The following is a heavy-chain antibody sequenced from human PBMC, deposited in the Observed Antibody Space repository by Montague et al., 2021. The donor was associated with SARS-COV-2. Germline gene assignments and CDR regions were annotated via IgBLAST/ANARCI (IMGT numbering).Heavy chain of an antibody. V-gene: IGHV6-1*01. CDR1: GDSVVKLRRR. CDR2: LLHRKKKYN. CDR3: TSGREGNYNVMDV. Sequence: CAISGDSVVKLRRRWEEHTSELQSQFDRVCSLLHRKKKYNDYAVSVRGRVTINPDTSKNQFSLQLNSVTPEDTAIYYCTSGREGNYNVMDVWGQGTTVTVSS. J-gene: IGHJ6*02. D-gene: IGHD1-1*01.